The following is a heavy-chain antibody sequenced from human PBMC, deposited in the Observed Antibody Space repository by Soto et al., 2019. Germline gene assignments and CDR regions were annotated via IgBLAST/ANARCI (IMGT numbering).Heavy chain of an antibody. Sequence: GGSLRLSCAASGFTFSTYAMNWVRQAPGKGLEWVSGISGSGDSTYNADSVKGRFTVSRDNSKNTLYLQMNSLRAEDTAVFYCAKERSSGWSLDYWGQGTLVTVSS. D-gene: IGHD6-19*01. J-gene: IGHJ4*02. V-gene: IGHV3-23*01. CDR2: ISGSGDST. CDR1: GFTFSTYA. CDR3: AKERSSGWSLDY.